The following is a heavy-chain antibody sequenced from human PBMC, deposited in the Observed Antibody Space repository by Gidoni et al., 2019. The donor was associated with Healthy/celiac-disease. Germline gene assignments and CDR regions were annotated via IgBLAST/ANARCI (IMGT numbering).Heavy chain of an antibody. J-gene: IGHJ4*02. V-gene: IGHV1-46*01. Sequence: QVQLVQSGAEVKKPGASVKASCKASGYTFTSYYMHWVRQAPGQGLEWMGIINPSGGSTSYAQKFQGRVTMTRDTSTSTVYMELSSLRSEDTAVYYCASTGLATIRAAASFDYWGQGTLVTVSS. CDR3: ASTGLATIRAAASFDY. CDR1: GYTFTSYY. CDR2: INPSGGST. D-gene: IGHD5-12*01.